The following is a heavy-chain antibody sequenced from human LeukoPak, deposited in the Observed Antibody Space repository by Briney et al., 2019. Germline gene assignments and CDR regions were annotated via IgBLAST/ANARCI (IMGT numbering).Heavy chain of an antibody. Sequence: PGGSLRLSCAASGFTFSSYAMHWVRQAPGKGLEYVSAISSNGGSTYYANSVKGRFTISREISKNTLYLQMGSLRAEDMAVYYCARGPARTIFGVVTDYYDYYYMDVWGKGTTVTVSS. V-gene: IGHV3-64*01. CDR3: ARGPARTIFGVVTDYYDYYYMDV. J-gene: IGHJ6*03. D-gene: IGHD3-3*01. CDR2: ISSNGGST. CDR1: GFTFSSYA.